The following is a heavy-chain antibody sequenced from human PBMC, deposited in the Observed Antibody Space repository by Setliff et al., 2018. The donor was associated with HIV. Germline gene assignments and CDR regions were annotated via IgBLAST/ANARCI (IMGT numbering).Heavy chain of an antibody. CDR1: GGSFSGYY. CDR3: ARGVRDNSGWSSYYFDY. D-gene: IGHD6-19*01. Sequence: TLSLTCAVYGGSFSGYYWSWIRQPPGKGLEWIGEVAHSGRTNYNPSLESRVTTSVDTSKKQFSLRLTSVTAADTAVYYCARGVRDNSGWSSYYFDYWGQGTLVTVSS. CDR2: VAHSGRT. J-gene: IGHJ4*02. V-gene: IGHV4-34*01.